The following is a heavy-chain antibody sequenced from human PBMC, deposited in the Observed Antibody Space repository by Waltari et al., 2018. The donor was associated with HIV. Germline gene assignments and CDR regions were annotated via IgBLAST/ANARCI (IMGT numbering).Heavy chain of an antibody. D-gene: IGHD3-10*01. CDR2: ITPILSVP. Sequence: QVQLVQSGTEVKKHGSSVKVSCKTSGGTFITYDISWVRQAPGKGLEWMGKITPILSVPNYAQKFQGRITITADKSTRTAYMELTSLRSDDTAVYYCAREGGVSFPGAMDVWGQGTTITVSS. CDR1: GGTFITYD. CDR3: AREGGVSFPGAMDV. V-gene: IGHV1-69*04. J-gene: IGHJ6*02.